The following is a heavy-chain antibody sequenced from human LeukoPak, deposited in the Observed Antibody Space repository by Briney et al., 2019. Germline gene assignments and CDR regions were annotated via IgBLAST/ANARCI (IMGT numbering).Heavy chain of an antibody. Sequence: PSQTLSLTCTVSGGSISSGGYYWSWIRQHPGKGLEWIGYIYYSGSTYYNPSLKSRVTISVDTSKSQFSLKLNSVTAADTAVYYCAREILTYCGGDCYSAPFDYWGQGTLVTVSS. V-gene: IGHV4-30-4*08. CDR1: GGSISSGGYY. CDR2: IYYSGST. CDR3: AREILTYCGGDCYSAPFDY. J-gene: IGHJ4*02. D-gene: IGHD2-21*02.